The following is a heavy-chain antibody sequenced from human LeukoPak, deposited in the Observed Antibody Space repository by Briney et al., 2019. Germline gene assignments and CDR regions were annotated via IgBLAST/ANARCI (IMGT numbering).Heavy chain of an antibody. Sequence: SEPLSLTRTVSGYSIAHGFFWAWIRQPPGGGPEWIGRLYHRGTTYYNTSLKSRISTSVDTSKNQFSLKLRLVTAADTVVYYWARVDVPLDINDWYFVLWGRGTLVTVSS. J-gene: IGHJ2*01. D-gene: IGHD2-15*01. CDR3: ARVDVPLDINDWYFVL. V-gene: IGHV4-38-2*02. CDR2: LYHRGTT. CDR1: GYSIAHGFF.